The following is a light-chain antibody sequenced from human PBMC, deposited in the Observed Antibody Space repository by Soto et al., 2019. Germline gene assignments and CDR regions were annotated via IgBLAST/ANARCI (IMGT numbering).Light chain of an antibody. CDR1: QSVGSSY. CDR2: GGS. V-gene: IGKV3-20*01. Sequence: EDVFTQSPAILSLSPGERAALSCRARQSVGSSYLAWYQHTSGQAPRLRICGGSGRARGVPDRFNGSGSGTDFTLIIRRLEPEDFAIYYCQQYAVSPETFGQGAKV. CDR3: QQYAVSPET. J-gene: IGKJ1*01.